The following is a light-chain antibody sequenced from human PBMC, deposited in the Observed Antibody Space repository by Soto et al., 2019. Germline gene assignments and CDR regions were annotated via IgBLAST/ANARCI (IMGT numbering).Light chain of an antibody. Sequence: QSALTQPASVSGSPGQSITISCTGTSSDIGGYNFVSWYQQHPGKAPKLMIFEVSNRPSGVSNRFSGSKSGTTASLTISGLQTEDEADYYCSSYTTSSTPLYGFGTGTKLTVL. J-gene: IGLJ1*01. CDR1: SSDIGGYNF. V-gene: IGLV2-14*01. CDR3: SSYTTSSTPLYG. CDR2: EVS.